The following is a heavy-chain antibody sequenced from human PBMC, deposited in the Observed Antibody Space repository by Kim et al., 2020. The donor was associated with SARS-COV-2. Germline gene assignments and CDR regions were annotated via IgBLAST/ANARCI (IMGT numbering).Heavy chain of an antibody. J-gene: IGHJ5*02. CDR3: ARDLRVGAPPRRWFDP. CDR1: GGSVSSGSYY. CDR2: IYYSGST. Sequence: SETLSLTCTVSGGSVSSGSYYWSWIRQPPGKGLEWIGYIYYSGSTNYNPSLKRRVTISVDTSKNQFSLKLSSVTAADTAVYYCARDLRVGAPPRRWFDPWGQGTLVTVSS. D-gene: IGHD1-26*01. V-gene: IGHV4-61*01.